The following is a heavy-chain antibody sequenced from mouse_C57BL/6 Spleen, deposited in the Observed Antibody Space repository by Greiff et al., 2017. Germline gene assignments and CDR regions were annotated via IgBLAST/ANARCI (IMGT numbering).Heavy chain of an antibody. D-gene: IGHD2-4*01. V-gene: IGHV1-54*01. CDR1: GYAFTNYL. J-gene: IGHJ3*01. Sequence: VQLVESGAELVRPGTSVKVSCKASGYAFTNYLIEWVKQRPGQGLEWIGVINPGSGGTNYNEKFKGKATLTADKSSSTANMQLSSLTSEDSAVYFCAREDDYTWFAYWGQGTLVTVSA. CDR3: AREDDYTWFAY. CDR2: INPGSGGT.